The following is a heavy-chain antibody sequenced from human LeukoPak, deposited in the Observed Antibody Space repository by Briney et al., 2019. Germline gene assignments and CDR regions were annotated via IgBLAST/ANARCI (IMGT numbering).Heavy chain of an antibody. CDR3: ARQWLVSPLFDY. Sequence: PGGSLRLSCAASGFTVSSNYMSWIRQPPGKGLEWIGEINHSGSTNYNPSLKSRVTISVDTSKNQLSLKLSSMTAADTAVYYCARQWLVSPLFDYWGQGTLVTVSS. CDR1: GFTVSSNY. D-gene: IGHD6-19*01. V-gene: IGHV4-34*01. CDR2: INHSGST. J-gene: IGHJ4*02.